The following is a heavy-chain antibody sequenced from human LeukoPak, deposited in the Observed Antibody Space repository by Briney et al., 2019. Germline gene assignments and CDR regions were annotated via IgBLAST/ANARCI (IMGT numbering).Heavy chain of an antibody. CDR3: AREAYYDFWSGYYPNWFDP. Sequence: GGSLRLSCAASGFTFSDYYMSWIRQAPGKGLEWVSYISSSGSTIYYADSVKGRFTISRDNAKNSLYLQMNSLRAEDTAVYYCAREAYYDFWSGYYPNWFDPWGQGTLVTASS. V-gene: IGHV3-11*01. J-gene: IGHJ5*02. CDR1: GFTFSDYY. CDR2: ISSSGSTI. D-gene: IGHD3-3*01.